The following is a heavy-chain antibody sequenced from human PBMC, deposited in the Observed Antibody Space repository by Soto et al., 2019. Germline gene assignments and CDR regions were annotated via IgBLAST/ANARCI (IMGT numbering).Heavy chain of an antibody. Sequence: EDQLVESGGGLVQPGGSLRLTCAVSGFSFRSDWMNWVRQAPGRGRGWVAPTHQDGSEKYYFYSLKGRFTIFRENAKNSLYLQMNSLRAEDPGVYYCSGGVGDAIWGQGTLVTVS. CDR3: SGGVGDAI. V-gene: IGHV3-7*04. CDR2: THQDGSEK. CDR1: GFSFRSDW. D-gene: IGHD1-26*01. J-gene: IGHJ4*02.